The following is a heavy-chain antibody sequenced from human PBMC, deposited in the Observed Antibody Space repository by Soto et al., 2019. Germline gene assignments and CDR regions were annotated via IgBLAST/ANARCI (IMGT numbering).Heavy chain of an antibody. J-gene: IGHJ4*02. CDR3: AKAADGYNYVLDY. CDR2: ISGSGGST. V-gene: IGHV3-23*04. CDR1: GFTVSSHY. D-gene: IGHD5-12*01. Sequence: EVQLVESGGGLIQPGGSLRLSCAASGFTVSSHYMSWVRQAPGKGLEWVSAISGSGGSTYYADSVKGRFTISRDNSKNTMYLQMNSLRAEDTAVYYCAKAADGYNYVLDYWGQGTLVTVSS.